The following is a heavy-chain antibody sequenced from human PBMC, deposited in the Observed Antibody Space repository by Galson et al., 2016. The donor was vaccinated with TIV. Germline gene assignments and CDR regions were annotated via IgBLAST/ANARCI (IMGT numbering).Heavy chain of an antibody. V-gene: IGHV1-3*01. Sequence: SVKVSCKASGYTFENYAIQWVRQAPGQRLEWMAWVNVGTGDTRYSQKFQAAVTVTRDTSASTAYMELSGQTSEHTAVYYCARSDAISGYYYHFDYWGHGTLVAVSS. CDR3: ARSDAISGYYYHFDY. D-gene: IGHD5-12*01. J-gene: IGHJ4*01. CDR1: GYTFENYA. CDR2: VNVGTGDT.